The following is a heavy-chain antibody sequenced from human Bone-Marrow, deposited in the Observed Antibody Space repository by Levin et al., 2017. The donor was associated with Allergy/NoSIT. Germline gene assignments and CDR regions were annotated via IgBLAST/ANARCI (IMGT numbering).Heavy chain of an antibody. V-gene: IGHV3-23*01. J-gene: IGHJ4*02. CDR1: GFTFSSYA. CDR2: IRGSGVGT. CDR3: AKEISSSWSAGDLDY. D-gene: IGHD6-6*01. Sequence: LTCAASGFTFSSYAMSWVRQAPGKGLEWVSGIRGSGVGTYYADPVKGRFTISRDNSKNTLYLQMKSPRAEDTAVYYCAKEISSSWSAGDLDYWGQGTQVTVSS.